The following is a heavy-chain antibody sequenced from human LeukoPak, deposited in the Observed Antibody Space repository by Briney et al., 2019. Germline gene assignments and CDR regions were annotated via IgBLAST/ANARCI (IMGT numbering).Heavy chain of an antibody. CDR3: ARDLGITMVRGVIPSFY. CDR1: GGSISSYY. Sequence: SETLSLTCTVSGGSISSYYWSWIRQPAGKGLEWIGRIYTSGSTNYNPSLKSRVTISVDTSKNQFSLMLSSVTAADTAVYYCARDLGITMVRGVIPSFYWGQGTLVTVSS. D-gene: IGHD3-10*01. CDR2: IYTSGST. V-gene: IGHV4-4*07. J-gene: IGHJ4*02.